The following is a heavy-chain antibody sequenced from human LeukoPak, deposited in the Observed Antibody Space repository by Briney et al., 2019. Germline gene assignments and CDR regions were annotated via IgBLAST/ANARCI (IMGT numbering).Heavy chain of an antibody. CDR3: AKVREIYGSGSYFGAVDY. D-gene: IGHD3-10*01. CDR1: GFTFSGYW. CDR2: LRPDGSDK. V-gene: IGHV3-7*03. J-gene: IGHJ4*02. Sequence: PGGSLRLSCAASGFTFSGYWMTWVRQAPGKGLEWVANLRPDGSDKYYADSVKGRFTISRDNAKSSLYLQMNSLRAEDTALYYCAKVREIYGSGSYFGAVDYWGQGTLVTVSS.